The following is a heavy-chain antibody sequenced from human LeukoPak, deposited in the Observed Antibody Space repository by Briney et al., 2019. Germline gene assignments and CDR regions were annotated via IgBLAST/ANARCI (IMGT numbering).Heavy chain of an antibody. D-gene: IGHD2-2*01. CDR2: IRYDGSNK. Sequence: GGSLRLSCAASGFTLSSYGMHWVRQAPGKGLEWVAFIRYDGSNKYYADSVKGRFTISRDNSKNTLYLQMDSLRAEDTAVYYCANTVVPAANTDYWGQGTLVTVSS. CDR3: ANTVVPAANTDY. V-gene: IGHV3-30*02. CDR1: GFTLSSYG. J-gene: IGHJ4*02.